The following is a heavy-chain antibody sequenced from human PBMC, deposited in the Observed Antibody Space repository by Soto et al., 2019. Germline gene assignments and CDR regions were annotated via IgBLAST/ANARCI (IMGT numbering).Heavy chain of an antibody. J-gene: IGHJ4*02. CDR1: GFTFSSYG. CDR2: IWYDGSNK. V-gene: IGHV3-33*01. CDR3: AREAYCGGDCYSDLGYYFDY. Sequence: GGSLRLSCAASGFTFSSYGMHWVRQAPGKGLEWVAVIWYDGSNKYYADSVKGRFTISRDNSKNTLYLQMNNLRAEDTAVYYCAREAYCGGDCYSDLGYYFDYWGQGTLVTVSS. D-gene: IGHD2-21*02.